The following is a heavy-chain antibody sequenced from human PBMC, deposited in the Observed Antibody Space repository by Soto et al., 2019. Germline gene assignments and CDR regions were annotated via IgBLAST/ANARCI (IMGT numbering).Heavy chain of an antibody. D-gene: IGHD2-21*02. V-gene: IGHV1-69*13. CDR3: ARPLAYCGGDCFNFDY. CDR2: IIPIFGTA. Sequence: SVKVSCKASGGTFSSYAISWVRQAPGQGLEWMGGIIPIFGTANYAQKFQGRVTITADESTSTAYMELSSLRSEDTAVYYCARPLAYCGGDCFNFDYWGKGTLVTVSS. J-gene: IGHJ4*02. CDR1: GGTFSSYA.